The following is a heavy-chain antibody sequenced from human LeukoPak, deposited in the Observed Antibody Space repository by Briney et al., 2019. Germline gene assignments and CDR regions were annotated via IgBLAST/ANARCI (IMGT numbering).Heavy chain of an antibody. CDR1: GFTFGDYA. D-gene: IGHD3-22*01. CDR2: IRSKAYGGTT. V-gene: IGHV3-49*03. Sequence: GGSLRLSCTASGFTFGDYAMSWFRQAPGRGLAWVGFIRSKAYGGTTEYAASVKGRFTIPRDDSKSIAYLQMNSLKTEDTAVYYCTQHGPFYDSATYYYYMDVWGKGTTVTVSS. J-gene: IGHJ6*03. CDR3: TQHGPFYDSATYYYYMDV.